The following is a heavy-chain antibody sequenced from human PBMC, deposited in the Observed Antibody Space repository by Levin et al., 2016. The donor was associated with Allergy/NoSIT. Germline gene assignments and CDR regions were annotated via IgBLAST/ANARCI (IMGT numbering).Heavy chain of an antibody. D-gene: IGHD2-15*01. Sequence: SETLSLTCAVSGYSMTSGYFWGWIRQPPGKGLEWIGSIDHGGSTSHNPSLKSRVTISVDTSKNQFSLKLRSVTAADTAVYYCARVQYCSGGSCWSNAFDLWAQGTMVTVSS. V-gene: IGHV4-38-2*01. CDR2: IDHGGST. J-gene: IGHJ3*01. CDR3: ARVQYCSGGSCWSNAFDL. CDR1: GYSMTSGYF.